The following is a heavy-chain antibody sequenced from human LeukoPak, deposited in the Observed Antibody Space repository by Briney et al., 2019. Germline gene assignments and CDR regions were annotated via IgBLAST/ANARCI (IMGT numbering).Heavy chain of an antibody. CDR3: AKGFGPMDDWYFDL. J-gene: IGHJ2*01. CDR2: ISSSSSYI. V-gene: IGHV3-21*04. D-gene: IGHD3-10*01. CDR1: GFTFSSYS. Sequence: GSLRLSCAASGFTFSSYSMNWVRQAPGKGLEWVSSISSSSSYIYYADSVKGRFTISRDNAKNSLYLQMNSLRAEDMALYYCAKGFGPMDDWYFDLWGRGTLVTVSS.